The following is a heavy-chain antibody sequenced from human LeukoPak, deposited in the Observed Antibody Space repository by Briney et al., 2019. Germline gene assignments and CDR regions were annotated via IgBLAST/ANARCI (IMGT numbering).Heavy chain of an antibody. Sequence: SETLSLTCTVSGGSIRSRNYCWGWIRQPPGKGLEWIGNIYYSGGTYYNPSLKSRVTISVDTSKNQFSLKLRSVTTADTAVYYCARSLKTITFGGVSNPFDIWGQGTMVTVSS. D-gene: IGHD3-16*01. CDR2: IYYSGGT. V-gene: IGHV4-39*07. CDR1: GGSIRSRNYC. CDR3: ARSLKTITFGGVSNPFDI. J-gene: IGHJ3*02.